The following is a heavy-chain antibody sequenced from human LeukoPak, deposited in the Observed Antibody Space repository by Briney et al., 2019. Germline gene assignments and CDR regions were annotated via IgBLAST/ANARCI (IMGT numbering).Heavy chain of an antibody. J-gene: IGHJ3*02. CDR1: GGSISSSSYY. CDR2: IYYSGST. Sequence: PSETLSLTCTVSGGSISSSSYYWGWIRQPPGKGLEWIGSIYYSGSTYYNPSLKSRVTISVDTSKNQFSLKLSSVTAADTAVYYCARDRIPSDAFDIWDQGTMVTVSS. CDR3: ARDRIPSDAFDI. D-gene: IGHD2-2*02. V-gene: IGHV4-39*02.